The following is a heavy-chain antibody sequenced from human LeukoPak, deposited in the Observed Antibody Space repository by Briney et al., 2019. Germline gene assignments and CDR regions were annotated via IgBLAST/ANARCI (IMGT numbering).Heavy chain of an antibody. CDR1: GFIFTNYF. D-gene: IGHD3-3*01. CDR3: ATDRGWRTSGYYLYYFEY. J-gene: IGHJ4*02. Sequence: GGSLRLSCAASGFIFTNYFMSWVRQAPGKGLEWVASIKHDGSEKYYVDSARGRFTISRDNTMNSLYLQMSSLRAEDTAVYYCATDRGWRTSGYYLYYFEYWGQGTLVTYSS. CDR2: IKHDGSEK. V-gene: IGHV3-7*01.